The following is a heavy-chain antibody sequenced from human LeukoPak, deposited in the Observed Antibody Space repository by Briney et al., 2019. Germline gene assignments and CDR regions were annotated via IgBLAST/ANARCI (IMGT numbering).Heavy chain of an antibody. D-gene: IGHD5-18*01. V-gene: IGHV3-7*01. CDR1: GFTFSSYW. Sequence: GGSLRLSCAASGFTFSSYWMSWVRQAPGKGLEWLANIKQDGSEKYYVDSVKGRFTISRNNAKNSLYLQMNSLRAEDTAVYYCARETSRGYSYLFDYWGQGTLVTVSS. CDR3: ARETSRGYSYLFDY. CDR2: IKQDGSEK. J-gene: IGHJ4*02.